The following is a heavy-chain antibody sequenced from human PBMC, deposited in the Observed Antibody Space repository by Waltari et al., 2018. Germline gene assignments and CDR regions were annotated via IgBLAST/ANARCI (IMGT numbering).Heavy chain of an antibody. CDR2: IKQDGSET. CDR3: AMTGRLGTGLPWD. Sequence: EVQLVESGGGLVPPGGSVSLSCEASGLAVSAYGVSWVRQAPGKGLEWVAKIKQDGSETFYVESVKGRFTISRDNAKNLLYLQMNSLRVEDTAVYFCAMTGRLGTGLPWDWGQGTLVTVSS. D-gene: IGHD3-9*01. V-gene: IGHV3-7*01. J-gene: IGHJ4*02. CDR1: GLAVSAYG.